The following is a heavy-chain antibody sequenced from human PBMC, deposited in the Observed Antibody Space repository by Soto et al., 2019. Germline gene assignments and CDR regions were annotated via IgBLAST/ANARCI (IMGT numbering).Heavy chain of an antibody. J-gene: IGHJ4*02. CDR3: ARVDRITMIVVVIPY. D-gene: IGHD3-22*01. V-gene: IGHV4-39*07. CDR2: IYYGVNT. CDR1: GGSISSSSYS. Sequence: SETLSLTCIVSGGSISSSSYSWAWIRQPPGKGLEWIGTIYYGVNTYYNPSLKSRVTISVDTSKNQFSLKLNSVTAADTAVYYCARVDRITMIVVVIPYWGQGTLVTVSS.